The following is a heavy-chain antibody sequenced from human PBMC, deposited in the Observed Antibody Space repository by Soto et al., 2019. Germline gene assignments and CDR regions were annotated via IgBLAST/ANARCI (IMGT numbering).Heavy chain of an antibody. CDR2: IYYSGSS. Sequence: DPLSLTWPFSCFSIGRYYLILIRTPPWKGLEWIGYIYYSGSSYYNPSLKSRVTVFVDTSKNQFSLKLNFVTAADKDVYYCARVTRYGDYCLDIWGQGHLVSVSA. V-gene: IGHV4-59*04. CDR1: CFSIGRYY. D-gene: IGHD4-17*01. J-gene: IGHJ5*02. CDR3: ARVTRYGDYCLDI.